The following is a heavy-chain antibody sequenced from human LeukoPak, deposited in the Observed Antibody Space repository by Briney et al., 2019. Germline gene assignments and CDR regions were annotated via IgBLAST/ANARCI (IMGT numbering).Heavy chain of an antibody. Sequence: ASVKVSCKVSGYTLTELSMHWVRQAPGKGLEWMGGFDPEDGETIYAQKFQGRVTMTEDTSTDTAYMELSSLRSEDTAVYYCATRGCSGRFSKNWFYPWGQGTLVTVSS. V-gene: IGHV1-24*01. D-gene: IGHD3-10*02. CDR3: ATRGCSGRFSKNWFYP. CDR1: GYTLTELS. J-gene: IGHJ5*02. CDR2: FDPEDGET.